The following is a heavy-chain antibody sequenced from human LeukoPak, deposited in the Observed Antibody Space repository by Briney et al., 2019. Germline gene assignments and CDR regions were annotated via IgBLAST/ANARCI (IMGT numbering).Heavy chain of an antibody. CDR3: ARGATISETGYFDF. CDR1: GGSFSRYY. V-gene: IGHV4-34*01. D-gene: IGHD5-24*01. Sequence: SQTLSLTCAVYGGSFSRYYWSWIRQSPGKGLEWIAEIDHRGDTNYNPSVKSRVTISVDTSKNQFSLRVRSLSAADTAVYYCARGATISETGYFDFWGQGTLVTVSS. CDR2: IDHRGDT. J-gene: IGHJ4*03.